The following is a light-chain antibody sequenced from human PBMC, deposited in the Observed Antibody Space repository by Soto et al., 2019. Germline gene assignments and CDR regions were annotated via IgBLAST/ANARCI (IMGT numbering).Light chain of an antibody. CDR1: SSNIGRNS. CDR2: TDN. J-gene: IGLJ3*02. V-gene: IGLV1-44*01. Sequence: QSALTQPPSASGTPGQRVTISCSGSSSNIGRNSVNWYQQLPGTAPKLLIYTDNDRPSGVPDRFSGSKSGTSASLAISGLQSEDEADYYCAAWDDNLTGWVFGGGTQLTVL. CDR3: AAWDDNLTGWV.